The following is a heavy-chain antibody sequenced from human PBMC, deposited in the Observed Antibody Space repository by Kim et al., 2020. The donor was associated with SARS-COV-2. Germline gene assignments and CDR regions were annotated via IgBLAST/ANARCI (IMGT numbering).Heavy chain of an antibody. D-gene: IGHD1-26*01. V-gene: IGHV4-31*03. Sequence: SETLSLTCSVSGGSITSGNYYWTWIRQRPGQGLEWLGYIYRVGTAYYNPSLESRISISMDTSKNHLSLKMSSVTAADTAVYFCARDLATSNDALDIWGQG. CDR2: IYRVGTA. J-gene: IGHJ3*02. CDR1: GGSITSGNYY. CDR3: ARDLATSNDALDI.